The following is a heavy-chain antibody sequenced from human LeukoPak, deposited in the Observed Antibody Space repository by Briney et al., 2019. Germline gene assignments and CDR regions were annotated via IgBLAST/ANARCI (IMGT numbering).Heavy chain of an antibody. CDR1: GFTFSSYA. Sequence: GGSLRLSCAASGFTFSSYAMHWVRQAPGKGLEWVAVISYDGSNKYYADSVKGRFTISRDNSKNTLYLQMNSLRAEDTAVYYCARGHPVVVTAFDYWGQGTLVTVSS. CDR2: ISYDGSNK. V-gene: IGHV3-30*04. J-gene: IGHJ4*02. CDR3: ARGHPVVVTAFDY. D-gene: IGHD3-22*01.